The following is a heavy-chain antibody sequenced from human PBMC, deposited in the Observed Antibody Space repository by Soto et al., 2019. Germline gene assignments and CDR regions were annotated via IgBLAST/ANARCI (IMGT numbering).Heavy chain of an antibody. CDR2: IYYSGST. V-gene: IGHV4-39*01. D-gene: IGHD3-22*01. J-gene: IGHJ4*02. Sequence: SETLSLTCTVSGGSISSSSYYWGWIRQPPGKGLERIGSIYYSGSTYYNPSLKSRVTISVDTSKNQFSLKLSSVTAADTSVYYCARLKVGYYDSSGYFDYWGQGTLVTVSS. CDR3: ARLKVGYYDSSGYFDY. CDR1: GGSISSSSYY.